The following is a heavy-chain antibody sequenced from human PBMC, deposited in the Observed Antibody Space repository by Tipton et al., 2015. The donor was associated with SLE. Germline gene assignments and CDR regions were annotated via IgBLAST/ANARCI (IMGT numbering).Heavy chain of an antibody. CDR3: TRMTCSGGTCPDEY. J-gene: IGHJ4*02. Sequence: RSLRLSCLGSGFTFGDYAMSWVRQAPGKGLEWVGFIRSKDYGGTPEYAASVKGRFTISRDDSQNIAYLQMNGLKTEDTAVYYCTRMTCSGGTCPDEYWGQGTLVTVSS. CDR2: IRSKDYGGTP. V-gene: IGHV3-49*04. CDR1: GFTFGDYA. D-gene: IGHD2-15*01.